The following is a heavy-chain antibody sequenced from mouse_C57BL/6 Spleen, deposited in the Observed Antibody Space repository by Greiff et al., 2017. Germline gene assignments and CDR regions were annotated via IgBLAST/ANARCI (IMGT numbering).Heavy chain of an antibody. CDR3: AREGDGYYVTAWFAY. Sequence: QVQLQQSGAELVKPGASVKISCKASGYAFRSSWMNWVKQRPGKGLEWIGQIYPGDGDTNYNGKVKGKATRTADKYSSTAYMQLSSLTSEDSAVYFGAREGDGYYVTAWFAYWGQGTLVTVSA. D-gene: IGHD2-3*01. CDR1: GYAFRSSW. V-gene: IGHV1-80*01. J-gene: IGHJ3*01. CDR2: IYPGDGDT.